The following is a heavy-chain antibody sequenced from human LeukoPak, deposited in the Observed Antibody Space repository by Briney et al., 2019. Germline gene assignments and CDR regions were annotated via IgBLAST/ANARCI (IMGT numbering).Heavy chain of an antibody. CDR2: ITPIFGTA. D-gene: IGHD3-22*01. V-gene: IGHV1-69*05. CDR1: GGTFSSYA. Sequence: GASVKVSCKASGGTFSSYAISWVRQAPGQGLEWMGGITPIFGTANYAQKFQRRVTITTDESTSTAYMELSSLRSEDTAVYYCARSANYYDSSGYYDYWGQGTLVTVSS. J-gene: IGHJ4*02. CDR3: ARSANYYDSSGYYDY.